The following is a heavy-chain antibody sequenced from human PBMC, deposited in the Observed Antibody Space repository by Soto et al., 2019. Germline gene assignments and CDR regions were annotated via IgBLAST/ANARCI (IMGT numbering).Heavy chain of an antibody. J-gene: IGHJ4*02. D-gene: IGHD3-16*01. CDR3: ARDWESSVSTWSFGGF. Sequence: QVQLVQSGAEVKKPGSSVKVSCKSSGGTYSPYTINWVRQAPGQGLELMGRIIPFLGVTNYGLKFQARVTITADKATNTAYMELRGLRFEDTAVYYCARDWESSVSTWSFGGFWGRGTLVTVSS. CDR1: GGTYSPYT. CDR2: IIPFLGVT. V-gene: IGHV1-69*08.